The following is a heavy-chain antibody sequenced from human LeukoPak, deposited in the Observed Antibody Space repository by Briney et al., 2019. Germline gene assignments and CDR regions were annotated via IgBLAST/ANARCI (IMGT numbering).Heavy chain of an antibody. CDR1: GGSISSSSYY. D-gene: IGHD3-22*01. CDR2: IYYSGST. Sequence: SETLSLTCTVSGGSISSSSYYWGWIRQPPGKGLEWIGSIYYSGSTNYNPSLKSRVTISVDTSKNQFSLKLSSVTAADTAVYYCARVSSGYYWYLDLWGRGTLVTVSS. J-gene: IGHJ2*01. CDR3: ARVSSGYYWYLDL. V-gene: IGHV4-39*07.